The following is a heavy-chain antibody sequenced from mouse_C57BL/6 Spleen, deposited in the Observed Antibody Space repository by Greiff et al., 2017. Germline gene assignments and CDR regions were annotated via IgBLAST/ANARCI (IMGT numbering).Heavy chain of an antibody. V-gene: IGHV1-54*01. Sequence: QVQLQQSGAELVRPGTSVKVSCKASGYAFTNYLIEWVKQRPGQGLEWIGVINPGSGGTNYNEKFKGKATLTADKSSSTAYMQLSSLTSEDSAVYFGARYGLNSYCSFDYWGQGTTLTVSS. CDR1: GYAFTNYL. CDR3: ARYGLNSYCSFDY. D-gene: IGHD1-1*01. CDR2: INPGSGGT. J-gene: IGHJ2*01.